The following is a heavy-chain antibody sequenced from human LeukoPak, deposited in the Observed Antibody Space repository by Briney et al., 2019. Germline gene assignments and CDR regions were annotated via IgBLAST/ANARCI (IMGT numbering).Heavy chain of an antibody. V-gene: IGHV1-18*04. Sequence: GASVKVSCKASGYTFTSYGISWVRQAPGQGLEWMGWISAYNGKTNYAQKLQGRFTLTTDTSTSTAYMELRSLRSADTAVYYCASNPVYDILTGYAHYYYYYGMDVWGKGTTVTVSS. CDR2: ISAYNGKT. J-gene: IGHJ6*04. CDR3: ASNPVYDILTGYAHYYYYYGMDV. CDR1: GYTFTSYG. D-gene: IGHD3-9*01.